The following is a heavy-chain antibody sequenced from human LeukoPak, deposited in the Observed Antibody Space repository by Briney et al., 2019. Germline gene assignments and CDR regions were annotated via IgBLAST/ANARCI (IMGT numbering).Heavy chain of an antibody. CDR3: ARDYYDSSGYYGRGGYDYMDV. CDR1: GGFISRYY. CDR2: IYTSGST. V-gene: IGHV4-4*07. D-gene: IGHD3-22*01. Sequence: SETLSLTYTVSGGFISRYYWSWIRQPAGKGLDWIGRIYTSGSTNYNPSLKSRVTISVDKSQNQFSLKLSSVTAADTAVYYCARDYYDSSGYYGRGGYDYMDVWGKGTTVTVSS. J-gene: IGHJ6*03.